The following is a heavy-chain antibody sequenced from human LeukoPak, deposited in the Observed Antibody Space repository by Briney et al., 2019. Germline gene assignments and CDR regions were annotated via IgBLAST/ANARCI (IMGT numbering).Heavy chain of an antibody. CDR1: GGSISSSSYY. D-gene: IGHD2-2*01. J-gene: IGHJ5*02. CDR3: AREGDVVPAAIPGLGFDP. Sequence: SETLSLTCTVSGGSISSSSYYWGWIRQPPGKGLEWIGSIYYSGSTYYNPSLKRRVTISVDTSKNQFSLKLSSVTAADTAVYYCAREGDVVPAAIPGLGFDPWGQGTLVTVSS. V-gene: IGHV4-39*01. CDR2: IYYSGST.